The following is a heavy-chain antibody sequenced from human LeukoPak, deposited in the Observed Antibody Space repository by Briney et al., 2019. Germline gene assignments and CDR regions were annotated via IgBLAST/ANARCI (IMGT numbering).Heavy chain of an antibody. CDR1: GFTFDDYG. D-gene: IGHD4-23*01. J-gene: IGHJ5*02. Sequence: GGSLRLSCAASGFTFDDYGMSWVRQAPGKGLEWVSGINWNGGSTGYADSVKGRFTISRDNAKNTLYLQMNSLRAEDTAVYYCARDYGGNSGNWFDPWGQGTLVTVSS. V-gene: IGHV3-20*04. CDR3: ARDYGGNSGNWFDP. CDR2: INWNGGST.